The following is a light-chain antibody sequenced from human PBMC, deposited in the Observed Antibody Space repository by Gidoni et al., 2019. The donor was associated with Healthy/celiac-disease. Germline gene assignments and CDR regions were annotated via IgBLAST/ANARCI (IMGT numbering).Light chain of an antibody. J-gene: IGKJ1*01. Sequence: EVVLTQSPPTLSLSPGETATLSGRASQSVSHYLAWYQQKGGQAPRLLIYDTSLRATGTPTRFSGSGSGTDFTLTSSSLEPEDFGIYYCQQRASWPPTFGQGTRVDIK. CDR3: QQRASWPPT. V-gene: IGKV3-11*01. CDR2: DTS. CDR1: QSVSHY.